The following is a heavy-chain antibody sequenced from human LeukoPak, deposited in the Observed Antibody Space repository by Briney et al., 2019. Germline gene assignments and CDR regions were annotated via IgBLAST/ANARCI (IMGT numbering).Heavy chain of an antibody. CDR1: GGSISSYF. CDR3: ARDVGSGGGTFPTYHFDF. Sequence: PSETLSLTCTVSGGSISSYFWDWIRQPAGKGLEWIGRIYSSGDTNYKPSLKSRVTMSVDTSKNQFSLRLSSLTAADTAVYYCARDVGSGGGTFPTYHFDFWGQGTLVTVSS. CDR2: IYSSGDT. D-gene: IGHD3-10*01. V-gene: IGHV4-4*07. J-gene: IGHJ4*02.